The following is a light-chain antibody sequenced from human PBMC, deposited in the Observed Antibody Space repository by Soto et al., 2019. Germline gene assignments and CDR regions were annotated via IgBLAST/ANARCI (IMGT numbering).Light chain of an antibody. CDR1: QAVSSNY. Sequence: ALTPSPGTLSSSPGERATLSCKASQAVSSNYLAWYQQKPGQAPRLLISGASGRATGVPDRFSGSGSGTDFALTIDRLESEDFAVYFCQQYGDLPWTFGQGTKVDIK. V-gene: IGKV3-20*01. CDR2: GAS. CDR3: QQYGDLPWT. J-gene: IGKJ1*01.